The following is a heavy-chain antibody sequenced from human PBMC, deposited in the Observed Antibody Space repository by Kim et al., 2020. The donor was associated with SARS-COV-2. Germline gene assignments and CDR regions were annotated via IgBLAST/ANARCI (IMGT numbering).Heavy chain of an antibody. J-gene: IGHJ4*02. V-gene: IGHV4-59*01. CDR3: ARDPGGWVYFDY. D-gene: IGHD3-16*01. Sequence: NYNPSLKSRVTISVDTSKNQFSLKLSSVTAADTAVYYCARDPGGWVYFDYWGQGTLVTVSS.